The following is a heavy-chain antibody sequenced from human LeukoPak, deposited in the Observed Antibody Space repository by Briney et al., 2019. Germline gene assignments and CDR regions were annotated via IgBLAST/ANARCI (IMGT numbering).Heavy chain of an antibody. J-gene: IGHJ5*02. D-gene: IGHD3-10*01. CDR1: GYTFTSYD. CDR3: ARGKVRGVTGFTFNWFDP. CDR2: MNPNSGNT. Sequence: ASVKVSCKASGYTFTSYDINWVRQATGQGLEWMGWMNPNSGNTGYAQKFQGRVTMTRNTSISTAYMELSSLRSEDTAVYYCARGKVRGVTGFTFNWFDPWGQGTLVTVSS. V-gene: IGHV1-8*01.